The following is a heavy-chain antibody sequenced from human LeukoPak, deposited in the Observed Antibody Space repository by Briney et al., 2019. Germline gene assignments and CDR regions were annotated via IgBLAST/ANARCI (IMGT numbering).Heavy chain of an antibody. CDR2: ISYDGSNK. CDR1: GFTFSSYA. CDR3: ARGRRYYDFWSGYSDYFDY. D-gene: IGHD3-3*01. V-gene: IGHV3-30*04. Sequence: GRSLRLSCAASGFTFSSYAMHWVRQAPGKGLEWVAVISYDGSNKYYADSVKGRFTISRDNSKNTLYLQMNSLRAEDTAVYYCARGRRYYDFWSGYSDYFDYWGQGPWSPSPQ. J-gene: IGHJ4*02.